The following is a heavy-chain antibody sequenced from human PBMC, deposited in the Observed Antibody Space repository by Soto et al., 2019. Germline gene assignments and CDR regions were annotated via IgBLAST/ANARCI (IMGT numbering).Heavy chain of an antibody. CDR3: ARAVAGTEGHNWFDP. D-gene: IGHD6-19*01. V-gene: IGHV1-46*01. CDR1: GYTFTSYY. CDR2: INPSGGST. J-gene: IGHJ5*02. Sequence: ASVKVSCKASGYTFTSYYMHWVRHAPGQGLEWMGIINPSGGSTSYAQKFQGRVTMTRDTSTSTVYMELSSLRSEDTAVYYCARAVAGTEGHNWFDPWGQGTLVTVSS.